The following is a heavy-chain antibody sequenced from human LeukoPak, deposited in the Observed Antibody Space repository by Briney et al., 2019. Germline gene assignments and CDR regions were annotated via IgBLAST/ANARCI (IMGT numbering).Heavy chain of an antibody. CDR2: IWFDGSNE. Sequence: PGTSLRLSCVASGFTFRSYAMHWVRQAPGKGLEWEAVIWFDGSNEHYADSMKGRVTISRDNSKNTLYLQMYTLRAEDTAVYYCARDRYSSGWSHPGDYWGQGTLVTVSS. CDR3: ARDRYSSGWSHPGDY. CDR1: GFTFRSYA. V-gene: IGHV3-33*01. D-gene: IGHD6-19*01. J-gene: IGHJ4*02.